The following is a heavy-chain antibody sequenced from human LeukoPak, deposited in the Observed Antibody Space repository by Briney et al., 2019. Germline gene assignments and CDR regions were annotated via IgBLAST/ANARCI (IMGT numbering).Heavy chain of an antibody. CDR3: ARDLGGITMMASDY. J-gene: IGHJ4*02. V-gene: IGHV1-18*01. D-gene: IGHD3-22*01. CDR1: GYTFTSYG. Sequence: ASVKVSCKASGYTFTSYGISWVRQAPGQGLEWMGWISAYNGNTNYAQKLQGRVTMTTDTSTSTAYMELRSLRSDDTAVYYCARDLGGITMMASDYWGQGTLVTVSS. CDR2: ISAYNGNT.